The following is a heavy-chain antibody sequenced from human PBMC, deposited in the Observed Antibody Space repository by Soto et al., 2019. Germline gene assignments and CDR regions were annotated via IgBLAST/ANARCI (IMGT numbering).Heavy chain of an antibody. CDR1: GGSISGSRFY. J-gene: IGHJ4*02. CDR3: GRHPPTVTTSTKRFDYLLNHSH. V-gene: IGHV4-39*01. CDR2: IYYSGST. Sequence: QLQLQESGPGLVKPAETLSLTCTVSGGSISGSRFYWGWIRQPPGKGLERIGSIYYSGSTYYSPSIKSKVTISVDTSKKQFSLKLSSVTAADAAVYYFGRHPPTVTTSTKRFDYLLNHSHWGQGTLVNVSS. D-gene: IGHD3-9*01.